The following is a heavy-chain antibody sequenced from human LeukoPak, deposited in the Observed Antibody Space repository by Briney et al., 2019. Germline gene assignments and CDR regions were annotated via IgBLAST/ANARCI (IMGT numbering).Heavy chain of an antibody. V-gene: IGHV4-38-2*02. Sequence: SETLSLTCSVSGYSITNNYWWGWIRQPPGKGLKWIGSIYHSGSTYYNPSLKSRVTISIDTSKNQFSLELSSVTAADTAVYYCARGGARGANWFDPWGQGTLVTVSS. CDR1: GYSITNNYW. J-gene: IGHJ5*02. CDR3: ARGGARGANWFDP. D-gene: IGHD1-26*01. CDR2: IYHSGST.